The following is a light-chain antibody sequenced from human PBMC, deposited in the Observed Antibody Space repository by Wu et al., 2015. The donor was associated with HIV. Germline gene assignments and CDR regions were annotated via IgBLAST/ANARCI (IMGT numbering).Light chain of an antibody. V-gene: IGKV1-5*03. CDR2: KAS. CDR1: QSISSR. J-gene: IGKJ1*01. CDR3: QQYNSYSRT. Sequence: DIQLTQSPSILSASVGDRVTITCRASQSISSRLAWYQQKPGKAPKLLIYKASSLEGGVPSRFSGSESGTEFTLTISSLQPDDFATYYCQQYNSYSRTFGQGTKVEIK.